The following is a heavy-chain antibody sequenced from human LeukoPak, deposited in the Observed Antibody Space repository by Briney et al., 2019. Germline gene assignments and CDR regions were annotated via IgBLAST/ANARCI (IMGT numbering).Heavy chain of an antibody. Sequence: PGGSLRLSCAASGFTFSSYDMHWVRQAPGKGLEWVSAIGTAGDTYYPGSVKGRFTISRENAKNSLYLQMNSLRAGDTAVYYCARGDGAYGMDVWGQGTTVTVSS. J-gene: IGHJ6*02. V-gene: IGHV3-13*04. CDR2: IGTAGDT. CDR3: ARGDGAYGMDV. D-gene: IGHD2-21*02. CDR1: GFTFSSYD.